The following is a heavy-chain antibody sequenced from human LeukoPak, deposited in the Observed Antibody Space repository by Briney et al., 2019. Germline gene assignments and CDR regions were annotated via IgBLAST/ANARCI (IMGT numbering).Heavy chain of an antibody. D-gene: IGHD3-22*01. Sequence: SQTLSLTCTVSGGSISSGGYYWSWIRQHPGKGLEWIGYIYYSGSTYYNPSLKSRVTISVDTSKNQFSLKLSSVTAADTAVYYCARTMTTRYYYYGMDVWAKGPRSPSP. V-gene: IGHV4-31*03. CDR2: IYYSGST. CDR3: ARTMTTRYYYYGMDV. CDR1: GGSISSGGYY. J-gene: IGHJ6*02.